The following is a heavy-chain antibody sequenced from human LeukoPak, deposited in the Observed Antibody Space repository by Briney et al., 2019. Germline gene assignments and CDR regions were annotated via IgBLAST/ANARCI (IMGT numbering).Heavy chain of an antibody. CDR1: GFTFGNYW. Sequence: PGGSLRLSCVASGFTFGNYWMIWVRQAPGKGLEWVANVNQDGSEKQYVDSVKGRFTISRDNAKNSLYLQMNSLRAEDTAVYCCASGTGWIFHYWGQGTLVTVSS. CDR3: ASGTGWIFHY. CDR2: VNQDGSEK. V-gene: IGHV3-7*01. J-gene: IGHJ4*02. D-gene: IGHD6-19*01.